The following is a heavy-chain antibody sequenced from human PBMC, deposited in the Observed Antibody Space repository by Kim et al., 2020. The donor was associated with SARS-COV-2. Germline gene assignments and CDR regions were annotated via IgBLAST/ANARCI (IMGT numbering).Heavy chain of an antibody. CDR3: ARDLGLLEWLLGGMDV. CDR1: GYTVTGYY. V-gene: IGHV1-2*02. Sequence: ASVKVSCKASGYTVTGYYMHWVRQAPGQGLEWMGWINPNSGGTNYAQKFQGRVTMTRDTSISTAYMELSRLRSDDTAVYYCARDLGLLEWLLGGMDVWGQWTTVTVSS. CDR2: INPNSGGT. D-gene: IGHD3-3*01. J-gene: IGHJ6*02.